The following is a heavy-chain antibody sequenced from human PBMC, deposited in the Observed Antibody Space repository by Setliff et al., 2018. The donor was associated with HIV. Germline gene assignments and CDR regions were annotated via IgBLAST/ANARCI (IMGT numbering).Heavy chain of an antibody. Sequence: GGSLRLSCAASGFTFSRYGMHWVRQAPGKGLEWVAFISYDGSKKYDADFVKGRFTISRDNSKNTLYLQMNSLRTDDTAVYYCARDPLLFLEWLSPGYPFDYWGQGTLVTVSS. CDR2: ISYDGSKK. J-gene: IGHJ4*02. CDR1: GFTFSRYG. V-gene: IGHV3-30*04. CDR3: ARDPLLFLEWLSPGYPFDY. D-gene: IGHD3-3*01.